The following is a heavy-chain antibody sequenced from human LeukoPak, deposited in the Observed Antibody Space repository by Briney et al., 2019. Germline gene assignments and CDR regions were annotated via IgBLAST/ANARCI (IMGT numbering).Heavy chain of an antibody. CDR3: AKMVRRELLRDDDAFDI. J-gene: IGHJ3*02. Sequence: GGSLRLSCAASGFTFSSYAMSWVRQAPGKGLEWVSAISGSGGSTYYADSVKGRFTISRDKSKNTLYLQMNSLRAEDTAVYYCAKMVRRELLRDDDAFDIWGQGTMVTVSS. D-gene: IGHD1-26*01. CDR2: ISGSGGST. V-gene: IGHV3-23*01. CDR1: GFTFSSYA.